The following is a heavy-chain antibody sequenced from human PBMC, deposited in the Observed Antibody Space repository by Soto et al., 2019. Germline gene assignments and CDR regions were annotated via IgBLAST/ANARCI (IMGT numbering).Heavy chain of an antibody. D-gene: IGHD3-16*02. CDR1: GFTFDYYA. Sequence: GGSLRLSCAASGFTFDYYAMSWVRQAPGKGLEWVSTVLHSGTNTYYPDSVKGRFTISRDNSRNILYLQMNSLRPEDTAVYYCAKLPLNPYVGGSYPDDYWGQGTLVTVSS. J-gene: IGHJ4*02. V-gene: IGHV3-23*05. CDR2: VLHSGTNT. CDR3: AKLPLNPYVGGSYPDDY.